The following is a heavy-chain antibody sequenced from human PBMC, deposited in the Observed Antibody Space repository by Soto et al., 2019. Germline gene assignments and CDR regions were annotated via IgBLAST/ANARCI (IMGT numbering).Heavy chain of an antibody. Sequence: PSWSLSISSTVSGGSVNSDGHSGSWISKPPGKGLEWIGYIYYDGNAYYNPSLKSRVTISVDTSKNQFSLKLSSVTAADTAVYYCARYHDSPGSYSLFAYRGHGTLVPGSS. D-gene: IGHD3-10*01. V-gene: IGHV4-30-4*01. CDR2: IYYDGNA. CDR1: GGSVNSDGHS. CDR3: ARYHDSPGSYSLFAY. J-gene: IGHJ4*01.